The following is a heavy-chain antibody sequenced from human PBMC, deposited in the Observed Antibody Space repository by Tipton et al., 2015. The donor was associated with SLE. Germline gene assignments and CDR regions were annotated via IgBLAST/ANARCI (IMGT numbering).Heavy chain of an antibody. CDR1: GYSISNSNW. V-gene: IGHV4-28*01. Sequence: LRLSCAVSGYSISNSNWWAWIQQPPGKGLEWIGYIYYSGSTFYNPSLKSRVTMSVDTSKNQFSLKLSSVTAADTAVYYCARNGGSYYMYFNLWGRGTLVTVSS. CDR2: IYYSGST. J-gene: IGHJ2*01. D-gene: IGHD1-26*01. CDR3: ARNGGSYYMYFNL.